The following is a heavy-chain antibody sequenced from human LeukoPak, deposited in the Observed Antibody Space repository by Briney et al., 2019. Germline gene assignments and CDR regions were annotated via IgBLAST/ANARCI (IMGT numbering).Heavy chain of an antibody. V-gene: IGHV3-30*02. J-gene: IGHJ5*02. CDR2: IRYDGSK. D-gene: IGHD3-10*01. CDR3: AKDYSKTSYYGSGTYYRPNWFDP. CDR1: GFTFSSYG. Sequence: SGGSLRLSCATSGFTFSSYGMHWVRQAPGKGLEWVAFIRYDGSKYYADSVKGRFTISRDNSKNTLYLQMNSLRAEDTAVYYCAKDYSKTSYYGSGTYYRPNWFDPWGQGTLVTVSS.